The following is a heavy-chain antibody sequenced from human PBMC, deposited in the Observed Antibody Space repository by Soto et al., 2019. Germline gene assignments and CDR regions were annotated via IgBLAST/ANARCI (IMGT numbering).Heavy chain of an antibody. CDR2: VSGGGDST. V-gene: IGHV3-23*01. Sequence: EVQLLESGGGLVQPGGSLRLSCAASGFTFSYYAMSWVRQAPGKGLEWASTVSGGGDSTYNASSVKGRFTISRDNSKNTLYLQMNSLSAEDTAVYYCAKKGLGSLNSYCSDGGCHYYFDMWRQGTMVTVSS. J-gene: IGHJ3*02. CDR1: GFTFSYYA. CDR3: AKKGLGSLNSYCSDGGCHYYFDM. D-gene: IGHD2-15*01.